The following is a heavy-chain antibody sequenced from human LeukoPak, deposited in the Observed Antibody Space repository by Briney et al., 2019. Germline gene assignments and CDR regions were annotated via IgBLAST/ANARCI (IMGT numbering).Heavy chain of an antibody. V-gene: IGHV4-59*01. J-gene: IGHJ5*02. D-gene: IGHD3-3*01. Sequence: SETLSLTCTVSGASISSYYWSWIRQPPGKGLEYIGYIYYSGVTNYNPSLKSRLTISLDTSKNQFSLKLTSVTAADTAVYYCAKTPRSGVWSGYYAWFDPWGQGTLVTVSS. CDR1: GASISSYY. CDR2: IYYSGVT. CDR3: AKTPRSGVWSGYYAWFDP.